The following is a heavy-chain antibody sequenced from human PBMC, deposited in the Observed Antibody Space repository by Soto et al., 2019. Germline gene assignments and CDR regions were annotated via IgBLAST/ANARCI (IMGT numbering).Heavy chain of an antibody. CDR2: IYPGVSDT. D-gene: IGHD3-9*01. V-gene: IGHV5-51*01. J-gene: IGHJ3*02. CDR1: GYSFTSYW. Sequence: GESLKISCKGSGYSFTSYWIGWVRQMPGKGLEWMGIIYPGVSDTRYSPSFQGQVTISADKSISTAYLQWSSLKASDTAMYYCARSPVYLTGYYSRGSQDAFDIWGQGTMVTVSS. CDR3: ARSPVYLTGYYSRGSQDAFDI.